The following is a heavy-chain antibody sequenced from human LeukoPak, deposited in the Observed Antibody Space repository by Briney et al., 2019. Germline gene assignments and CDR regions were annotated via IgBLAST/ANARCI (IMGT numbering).Heavy chain of an antibody. J-gene: IGHJ4*02. D-gene: IGHD1-14*01. Sequence: SETLSLTCTVSGGSISSSSYYWGWIRQPPGKGLEWIATIYYSGSTYFNPSLKSRVTISVDTSKNQFSLNLSSVTVADTAVYYCARGGTRGYYFDFWGQGTLVTVSS. CDR1: GGSISSSSYY. V-gene: IGHV4-39*07. CDR2: IYYSGST. CDR3: ARGGTRGYYFDF.